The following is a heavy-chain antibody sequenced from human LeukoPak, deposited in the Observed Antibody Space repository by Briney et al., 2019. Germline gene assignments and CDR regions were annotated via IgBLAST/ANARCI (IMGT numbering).Heavy chain of an antibody. CDR3: ARDPGFLTDY. CDR1: GFTFSSYG. V-gene: IGHV3-30*02. J-gene: IGHJ4*02. D-gene: IGHD1-14*01. Sequence: GGSLRLSCAASGFTFSSYGMHWVRQAPGKGLEWVAFIRYDGSNKYYADSVKGRFTISRDNAKNSLYLQMNSLRAEDTAVYYCARDPGFLTDYWGQGTLVTVSS. CDR2: IRYDGSNK.